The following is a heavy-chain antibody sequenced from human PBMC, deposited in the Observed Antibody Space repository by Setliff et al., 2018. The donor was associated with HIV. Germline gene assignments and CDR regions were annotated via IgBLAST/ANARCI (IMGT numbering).Heavy chain of an antibody. V-gene: IGHV3-48*01. CDR2: ISSSSSTI. CDR3: AREPTYYYESSGPYDAFDI. D-gene: IGHD3-22*01. J-gene: IGHJ3*02. Sequence: PGGSLRLSCTTSGLTFGDYALSWVRQAPGKGLEWVSYISSSSSTIYYADSVKGRFTISRDNSKNTLYVQMNSLRPEDTAVYYCAREPTYYYESSGPYDAFDIWGQGTMVTVSS. CDR1: GLTFGDYA.